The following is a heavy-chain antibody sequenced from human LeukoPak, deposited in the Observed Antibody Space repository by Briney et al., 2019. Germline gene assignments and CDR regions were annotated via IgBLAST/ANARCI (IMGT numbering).Heavy chain of an antibody. CDR1: GLTFSSYA. D-gene: IGHD2/OR15-2a*01. Sequence: GGSLRLSCAASGLTFSSYAITWVRQAPGKGLEWVSSISGSGGIIYYADSVRGRFTISRDNSKNTVFLQMNYLRAEDTAVYYCETTEGAGCNGTSCLVAFDYWGQGTLVTVSS. J-gene: IGHJ4*02. CDR3: ETTEGAGCNGTSCLVAFDY. V-gene: IGHV3-23*01. CDR2: ISGSGGII.